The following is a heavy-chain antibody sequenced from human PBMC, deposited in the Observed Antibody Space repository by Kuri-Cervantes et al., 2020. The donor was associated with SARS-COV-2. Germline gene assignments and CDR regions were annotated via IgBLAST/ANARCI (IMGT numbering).Heavy chain of an antibody. J-gene: IGHJ4*02. CDR1: GGSISSSNYY. CDR3: ARDNYDFWSGASLPGY. Sequence: GSLRLSCTVSGGSISSSNYYWGWIRQPPGKGLEWIGSIYYSGSTHYNPSLKSRVSISVDTSKNQFSLKLSSVTAADTAVYYCARDNYDFWSGASLPGYWGQGTLVTVSS. CDR2: IYYSGST. D-gene: IGHD3-3*01. V-gene: IGHV4-39*07.